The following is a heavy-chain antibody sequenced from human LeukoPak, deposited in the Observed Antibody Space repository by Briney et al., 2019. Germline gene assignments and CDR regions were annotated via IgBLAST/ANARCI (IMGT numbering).Heavy chain of an antibody. D-gene: IGHD3-22*01. V-gene: IGHV3-74*01. CDR3: ARGRSSGNSYDAFDM. Sequence: GGSLRLSCAASGFNFSSYWMHWVRQAPGKGLVWVSLIKTDATTTIYADSVKGRFTISRDHAKNTVDLQLNSLRAEDTAVYFCARGRSSGNSYDAFDMWGQGTKVTVSS. J-gene: IGHJ3*02. CDR2: IKTDATTT. CDR1: GFNFSSYW.